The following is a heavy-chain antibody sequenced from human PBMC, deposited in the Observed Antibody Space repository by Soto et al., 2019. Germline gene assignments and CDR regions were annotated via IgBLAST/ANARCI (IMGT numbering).Heavy chain of an antibody. Sequence: QVQLVQSGAEVKKPGSSVKVSCKASGGTFSSYAISWVRQAPGQGLEWMGGIIPIFGTANYAQKFQGRVTMTSDKSTSTAYMELSNLRSEHTAVYYCAVTVAGYNYYYGMDVWGQGTTVTVSS. J-gene: IGHJ6*02. CDR3: AVTVAGYNYYYGMDV. D-gene: IGHD6-19*01. CDR1: GGTFSSYA. V-gene: IGHV1-69*06. CDR2: IIPIFGTA.